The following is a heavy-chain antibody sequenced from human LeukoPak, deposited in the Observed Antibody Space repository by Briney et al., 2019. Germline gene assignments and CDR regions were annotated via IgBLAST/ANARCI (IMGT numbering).Heavy chain of an antibody. J-gene: IGHJ4*02. D-gene: IGHD6-13*01. V-gene: IGHV4-59*01. CDR3: ARGTRYSFEKYFDS. Sequence: SETLSLTCTVSGGSISSYYWSWIRQPPGKGLEWIGYIYYSGSTNYNPSLKSRVTISADTSKNQFSLKLASVTAADTAVYYCARGTRYSFEKYFDSWGQGSLVTVSS. CDR2: IYYSGST. CDR1: GGSISSYY.